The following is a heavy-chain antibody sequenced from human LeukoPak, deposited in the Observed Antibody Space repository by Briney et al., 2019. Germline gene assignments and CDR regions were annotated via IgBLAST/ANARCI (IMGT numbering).Heavy chain of an antibody. Sequence: GASVKVSCKASGYTFTSYAMHWVRQAPGQRLEWMGWINAGNGNTKYSQKFQGRVTMTEDTSTDTAYMELSSLRSEDTAVYYCATALRVVGTFDYWGQGTLVTVSS. D-gene: IGHD2-2*01. V-gene: IGHV1-3*01. CDR1: GYTFTSYA. CDR2: INAGNGNT. CDR3: ATALRVVGTFDY. J-gene: IGHJ4*02.